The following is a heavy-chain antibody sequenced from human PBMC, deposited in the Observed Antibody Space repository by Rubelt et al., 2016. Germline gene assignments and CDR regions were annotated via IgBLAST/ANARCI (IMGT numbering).Heavy chain of an antibody. CDR3: AHNVDTAMADY. D-gene: IGHD5-18*01. Sequence: QVTLRESGPALVKPTQTLTLTCTFSGFSLSTSGVGVGWIRQPPGKALEWLALIYWDDDKRYSPSLKSRLTITKDTSKNPVVLTMTSMDPVDAATYYCAHNVDTAMADYWGQGTLVTVSS. J-gene: IGHJ4*02. CDR2: IYWDDDK. CDR1: GFSLSTSGVG. V-gene: IGHV2-5*02.